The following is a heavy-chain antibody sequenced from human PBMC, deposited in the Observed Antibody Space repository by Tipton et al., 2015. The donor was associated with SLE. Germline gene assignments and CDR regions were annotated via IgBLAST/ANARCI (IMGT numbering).Heavy chain of an antibody. CDR1: GGTFSSYA. J-gene: IGHJ5*02. CDR3: ARDRAVLLWFGESQDWFDP. D-gene: IGHD3-10*01. V-gene: IGHV1-69*01. CDR2: IIPIFGTA. Sequence: QLVQSGPEVKKPGSSVKVSCKASGGTFSSYAISWVRQASGQGLEWMGGIIPIFGTANYAQKFQGRVTITADESTSTAYMELSSLRSEDTAVYYCARDRAVLLWFGESQDWFDPWGQGTLVTVSS.